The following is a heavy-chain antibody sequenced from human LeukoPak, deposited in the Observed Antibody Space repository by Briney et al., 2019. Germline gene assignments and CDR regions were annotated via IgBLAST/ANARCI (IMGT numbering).Heavy chain of an antibody. V-gene: IGHV4-59*01. Sequence: PSETLSLTCTVSGGSISSYYWSWIRQPPGKGLEWIGYIYYSGSTNYNPSLKSRVTISVDTSKNQFSLKLSSVTAADTAVYYCARALRMSPWLDLDYWGQGTLVTVSS. J-gene: IGHJ4*02. CDR2: IYYSGST. CDR3: ARALRMSPWLDLDY. CDR1: GGSISSYY. D-gene: IGHD5-24*01.